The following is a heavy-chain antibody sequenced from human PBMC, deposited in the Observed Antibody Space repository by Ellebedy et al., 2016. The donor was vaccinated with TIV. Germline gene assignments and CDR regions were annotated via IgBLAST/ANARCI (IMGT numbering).Heavy chain of an antibody. CDR2: ISGTGGWT. D-gene: IGHD2-21*01. J-gene: IGHJ4*02. CDR3: ARIVRTSPVY. CDR1: GFSFSSYA. V-gene: IGHV3-21*01. Sequence: GESLKISCAASGFSFSSYAMHWVRQAPGKGLEWVAFISGTGGWTHYADSVKGRFTISRDNAKNSVFLQLNSLRAEDTAVYYCARIVRTSPVYWGQGTLVTVSS.